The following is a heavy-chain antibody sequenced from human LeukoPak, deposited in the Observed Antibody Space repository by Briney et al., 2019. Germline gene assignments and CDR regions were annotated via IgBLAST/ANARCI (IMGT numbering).Heavy chain of an antibody. CDR3: ARDGGYNGDEPREMDY. Sequence: GASVKVSCKASGYTFTGYYMHWVRQAPGQSLEWMGWINAGNGNTKYPQKFQGRVTIIRDTSATTAYMELSSLRSEDTAVYYCARDGGYNGDEPREMDYWGQGTLVTVPS. V-gene: IGHV1-3*01. J-gene: IGHJ4*02. CDR1: GYTFTGYY. D-gene: IGHD5-12*01. CDR2: INAGNGNT.